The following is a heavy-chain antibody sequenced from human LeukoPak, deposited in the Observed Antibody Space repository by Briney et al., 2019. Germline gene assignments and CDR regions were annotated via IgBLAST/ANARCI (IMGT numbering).Heavy chain of an antibody. D-gene: IGHD3-22*01. CDR3: AKGIYDSSGYYLDF. Sequence: PGESLRLSCAASGLNFSTYDFSWVRQTPGKGLEWDSIIGVSGGTKYYAESMKGRFTISRDNSKNTVYLQMNSLRDEDTAVYFCAKGIYDSSGYYLDFWGQGTLVTVSS. CDR1: GLNFSTYD. CDR2: IGVSGGTK. V-gene: IGHV3-23*01. J-gene: IGHJ4*02.